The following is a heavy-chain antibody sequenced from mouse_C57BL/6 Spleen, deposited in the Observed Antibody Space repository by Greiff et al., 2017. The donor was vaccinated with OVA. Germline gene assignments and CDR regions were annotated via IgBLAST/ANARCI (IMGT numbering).Heavy chain of an antibody. D-gene: IGHD1-1*01. V-gene: IGHV5-16*01. CDR3: ARDPLGGGLTYWYFDV. J-gene: IGHJ1*03. CDR1: GFTFSDYY. CDR2: INYDGSST. Sequence: EVQVVESEGGLVQPGSSMKLSCTASGFTFSDYYMAWVRQVPEKGLEWVANINYDGSSTYYLDSLKSRFIISRDNAKNILYLQMSSLKSEDTATYYCARDPLGGGLTYWYFDVWGTGTTVTVSS.